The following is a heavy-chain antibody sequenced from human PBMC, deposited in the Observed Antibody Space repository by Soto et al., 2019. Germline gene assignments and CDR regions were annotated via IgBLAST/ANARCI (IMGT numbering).Heavy chain of an antibody. V-gene: IGHV1-69*13. Sequence: GASVKVSCKASGGTFSSYAISWVRQAPGQGLEWMGGTIPIFGTANYAQKFQGRVTITADESTSTAYMELSSLRSEDTAVYYCARGGLYGDYGEAFDIWGQGTMVTVSS. CDR2: TIPIFGTA. D-gene: IGHD4-17*01. CDR1: GGTFSSYA. J-gene: IGHJ3*02. CDR3: ARGGLYGDYGEAFDI.